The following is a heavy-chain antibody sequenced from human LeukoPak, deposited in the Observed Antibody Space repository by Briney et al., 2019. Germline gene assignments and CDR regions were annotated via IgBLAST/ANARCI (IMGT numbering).Heavy chain of an antibody. V-gene: IGHV4-59*01. CDR1: GGSISSYY. CDR3: ARVGGDWSDAFDI. J-gene: IGHJ3*02. Sequence: SSETLSLTCTVSGGSISSYYWSWIRQPPGKGLEWIGYIYYSGSTHYNPSLKSRVTISVDTSKNQFSLKLSSVTAADTAVYYCARVGGDWSDAFDIWGQGTMVTVSS. D-gene: IGHD3/OR15-3a*01. CDR2: IYYSGST.